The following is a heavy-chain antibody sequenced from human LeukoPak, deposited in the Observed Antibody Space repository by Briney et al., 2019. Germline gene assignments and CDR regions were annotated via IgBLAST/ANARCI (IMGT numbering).Heavy chain of an antibody. CDR3: ARDRDYSSSFFDY. Sequence: GGSLRLSCAASGFTFSSYSMNWVRQAPGKGLEWVSSISSSSSYIYYADSVKGRFTISRDNAKNSLYLQMNSLRAEDTAVYYCARDRDYSSSFFDYWGQGTLVTVSS. V-gene: IGHV3-21*01. CDR2: ISSSSSYI. D-gene: IGHD6-13*01. CDR1: GFTFSSYS. J-gene: IGHJ4*02.